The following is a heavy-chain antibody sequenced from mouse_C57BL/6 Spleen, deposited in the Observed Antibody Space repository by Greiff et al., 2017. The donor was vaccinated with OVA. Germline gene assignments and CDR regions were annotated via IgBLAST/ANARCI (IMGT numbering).Heavy chain of an antibody. CDR1: GYTFTSYW. J-gene: IGHJ3*01. Sequence: QVQLKQPGTELVKPGASVKLSCKASGYTFTSYWMHWVKQRPGQGLEWIGNINPSNGGTNYNEKFKSKATLTVDKSSSTAYMQLSSLTSEDSAVYYCARGLWDYDGPLAYWGQGTLVTVSA. CDR2: INPSNGGT. D-gene: IGHD2-4*01. V-gene: IGHV1-53*01. CDR3: ARGLWDYDGPLAY.